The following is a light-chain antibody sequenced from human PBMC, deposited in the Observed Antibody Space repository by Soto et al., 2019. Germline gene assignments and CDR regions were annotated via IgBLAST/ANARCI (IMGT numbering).Light chain of an antibody. CDR3: SSYTSDSTYV. CDR1: SSDVGGYNY. J-gene: IGLJ1*01. V-gene: IGLV2-14*01. Sequence: QSALTQPASVSGSPGQSITISCTGTSSDVGGYNYVSWYQEHPGKAPKLMIYDVSNRPSGVSNRFSGAKSGNMASLTISGLQAEDEADYYCSSYTSDSTYVFGTGTKLTVL. CDR2: DVS.